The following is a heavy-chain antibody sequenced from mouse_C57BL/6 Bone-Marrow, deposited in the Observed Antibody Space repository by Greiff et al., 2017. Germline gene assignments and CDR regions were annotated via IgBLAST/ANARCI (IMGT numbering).Heavy chain of an antibody. J-gene: IGHJ2*01. CDR2: IFPGSGST. V-gene: IGHV1-75*01. CDR1: GYTFTDYY. CDR3: ARSHSNYYFDY. D-gene: IGHD2-5*01. Sequence: VQLQQSGPELVKPGASVKISCKASGYTFTDYYINWVKQRPGQGLEWIGWIFPGSGSTYYNEKFKGKATLTVDKSSSTADMLLSSLTSEDSAVYFCARSHSNYYFDYWGQGTTLTVSS.